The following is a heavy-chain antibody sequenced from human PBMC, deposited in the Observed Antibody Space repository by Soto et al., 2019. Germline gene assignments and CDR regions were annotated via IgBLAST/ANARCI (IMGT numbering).Heavy chain of an antibody. CDR1: GYSFTSYW. CDR2: IDPSDSYT. V-gene: IGHV5-10-1*01. D-gene: IGHD4-17*01. J-gene: IGHJ3*02. Sequence: PGESLKISCKGSGYSFTSYWISWVRQMPGKGLEWMGRIDPSDSYTNYSPSLQGHVTISADKSISTAYLQWSSLKASDTAMYYCARKDYGDYNDAFDIWGQGTMVTVSS. CDR3: ARKDYGDYNDAFDI.